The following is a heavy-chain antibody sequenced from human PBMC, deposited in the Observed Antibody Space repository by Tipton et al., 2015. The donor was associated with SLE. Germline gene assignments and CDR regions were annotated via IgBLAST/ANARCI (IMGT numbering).Heavy chain of an antibody. V-gene: IGHV4-34*01. CDR2: INHTGGT. Sequence: TLSLTCAVYGGSFSGYYWSWIRQPPGKGLEWIGEINHTGGTNYNPSLKSRVTISVDTSKNQFSLKLRPVTAADTAVYYCAYWGLWRDDWGQGTLVTVSS. D-gene: IGHD7-27*01. CDR3: AYWGLWRDD. J-gene: IGHJ4*02. CDR1: GGSFSGYY.